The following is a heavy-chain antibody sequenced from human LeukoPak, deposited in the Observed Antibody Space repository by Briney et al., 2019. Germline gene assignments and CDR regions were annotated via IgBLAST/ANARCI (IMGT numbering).Heavy chain of an antibody. CDR1: GGSISSYY. J-gene: IGHJ4*02. Sequence: TSETLSLTCTVSGGSISSYYWSWIRQPPGKGLEWIGYIYYGGSTNYNPSLKSRVTISVDTSKNQFPLKLSSVTAADTAVYYCASGIGRNFDYWGQGTLVTVSS. CDR2: IYYGGST. D-gene: IGHD1-14*01. V-gene: IGHV4-59*12. CDR3: ASGIGRNFDY.